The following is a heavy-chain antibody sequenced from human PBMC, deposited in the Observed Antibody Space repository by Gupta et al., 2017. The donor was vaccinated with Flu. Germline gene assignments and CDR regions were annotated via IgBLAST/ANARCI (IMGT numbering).Heavy chain of an antibody. CDR2: IWDDGSNK. J-gene: IGHJ6*02. CDR1: GFTFSRYG. V-gene: IGHV3-33*01. CDR3: ARVWGIAAAQKEYYGMDV. D-gene: IGHD6-13*01. Sequence: QVQLVESGGGVVQPGRSLRLSCAASGFTFSRYGMPAVRQAPGKGLEWVAVIWDDGSNKYYADSVKGRFTISRDNSKNTLYLQMNSLRAEDTAVYYCARVWGIAAAQKEYYGMDVWGQGTTVTVSS.